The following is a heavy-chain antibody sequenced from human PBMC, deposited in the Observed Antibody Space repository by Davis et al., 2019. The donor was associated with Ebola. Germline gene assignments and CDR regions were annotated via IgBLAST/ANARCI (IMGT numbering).Heavy chain of an antibody. V-gene: IGHV3-23*01. J-gene: IGHJ4*02. D-gene: IGHD3-3*01. CDR1: GFTFSNSA. CDR2: IGVSGGSNT. Sequence: PGGSLRLSCAASGFTFSNSAMGWIRQTPGKGLEWVSGIGVSGGSNTHYADSVKGRFTISRDNSENTLYLQMNSLTADDTSVYYCARAGFDEVLDYWGQGTPVTVSS. CDR3: ARAGFDEVLDY.